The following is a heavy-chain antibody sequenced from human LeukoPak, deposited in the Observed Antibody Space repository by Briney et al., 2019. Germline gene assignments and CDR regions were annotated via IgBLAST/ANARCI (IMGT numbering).Heavy chain of an antibody. J-gene: IGHJ4*02. D-gene: IGHD3-10*01. V-gene: IGHV3-30*02. CDR3: AKDYGSGSYFDY. CDR1: GFTFSSYG. Sequence: PGGSLRLSCAASGFTFSSYGMHWVRQAPGKGLEWVAFIRYDGSNKYYADSVKGRFTISRDNSKNTLYLQMNSMRAEDTAVYYCAKDYGSGSYFDYWGQGTLVTVSS. CDR2: IRYDGSNK.